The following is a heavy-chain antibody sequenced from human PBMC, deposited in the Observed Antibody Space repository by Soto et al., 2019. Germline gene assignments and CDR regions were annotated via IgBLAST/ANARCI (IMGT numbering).Heavy chain of an antibody. CDR1: GYTFTRYY. D-gene: IGHD2-2*01. CDR2: INPSGGST. J-gene: IGHJ6*03. Sequence: ASVKVSCKASGYTFTRYYMHWVRQAPGQGLEWMGIINPSGGSTSYAQKFRGRVTMTRDTSTSTVYMELSTLRSEDTAVYYCARDGVPAANSKNRYYYYYYYMDVWGKGTTVTVSS. V-gene: IGHV1-46*03. CDR3: ARDGVPAANSKNRYYYYYYYMDV.